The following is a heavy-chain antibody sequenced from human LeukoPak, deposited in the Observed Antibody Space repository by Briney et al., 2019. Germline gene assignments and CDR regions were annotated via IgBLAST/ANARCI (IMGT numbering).Heavy chain of an antibody. Sequence: SETLSLTCTVSGGSISSGGYYWSWIRQHPGTGLEWFGYIYYSGSTYYNPSLKSRVTISVDTSKNQFSLKLSSVTAADTAVYYCARELYGSGSYMSVLDYWGQGTLVTVSS. CDR2: IYYSGST. J-gene: IGHJ4*02. V-gene: IGHV4-31*03. D-gene: IGHD3-10*01. CDR3: ARELYGSGSYMSVLDY. CDR1: GGSISSGGYY.